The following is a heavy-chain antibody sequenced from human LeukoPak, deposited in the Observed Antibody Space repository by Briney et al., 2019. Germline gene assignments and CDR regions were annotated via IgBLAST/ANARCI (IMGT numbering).Heavy chain of an antibody. Sequence: GGSLRLPCAASGFTFDDYGMSWVRQAPGKGLEWVSGTNWNGGSTGYADSVKGRFTISRDNAKNSLYLQMNSLRAEDTALYYCARGTVVTIFDPWGQGTLLTVSS. V-gene: IGHV3-20*04. CDR2: TNWNGGST. J-gene: IGHJ5*02. CDR1: GFTFDDYG. D-gene: IGHD4-23*01. CDR3: ARGTVVTIFDP.